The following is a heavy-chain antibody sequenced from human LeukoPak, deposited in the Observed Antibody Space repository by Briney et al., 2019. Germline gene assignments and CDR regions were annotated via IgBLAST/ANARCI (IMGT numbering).Heavy chain of an antibody. Sequence: GGSLRLSCAASGFTFDDYGMSWVRQAPGKGLEWVSGINWNGGRTGYADSVKGRFTISRDNAKNSLYLQMNSLRAEDTAVYYCARDPYSGSYGADYYYYMDVWGKGTTVTISS. CDR2: INWNGGRT. V-gene: IGHV3-20*04. D-gene: IGHD1-26*01. CDR1: GFTFDDYG. J-gene: IGHJ6*03. CDR3: ARDPYSGSYGADYYYYMDV.